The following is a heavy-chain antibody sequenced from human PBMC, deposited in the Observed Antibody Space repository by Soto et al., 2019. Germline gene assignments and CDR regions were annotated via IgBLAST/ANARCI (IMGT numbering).Heavy chain of an antibody. CDR1: GYSFTSYW. V-gene: IGHV5-51*01. CDR3: ARRRANSSGSLGDNWFDP. CDR2: IHPGDSDT. J-gene: IGHJ5*02. D-gene: IGHD6-19*01. Sequence: PGETLKISCKGSGYSFTSYWIGWVRQMPGKGLEWMGIIHPGDSDTRYSPSFQGQVTISADKSISTAYLQWSSLKASDTAMYYCARRRANSSGSLGDNWFDPWGQGTLVTVSS.